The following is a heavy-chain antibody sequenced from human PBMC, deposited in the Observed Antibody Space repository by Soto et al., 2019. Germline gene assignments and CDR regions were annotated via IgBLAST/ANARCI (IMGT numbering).Heavy chain of an antibody. D-gene: IGHD2-15*01. V-gene: IGHV3-13*01. Sequence: PGGSLRLSCEASGFTFSGFDMHWVRQPTGKGLEWVSTIGTAGDTYYAVSVKGRFTISRDNAKNSLSLQMNSLRAGDTAVYFCARGQEVGAHFFESCGQG. CDR3: ARGQEVGAHFFES. CDR2: IGTAGDT. CDR1: GFTFSGFD. J-gene: IGHJ4*02.